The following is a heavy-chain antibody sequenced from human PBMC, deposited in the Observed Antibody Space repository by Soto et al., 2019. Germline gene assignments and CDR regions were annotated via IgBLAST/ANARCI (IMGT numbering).Heavy chain of an antibody. Sequence: GESLKISCRGPGHLFNNHWIGWVRQTPGKGLEWMGLIFTRDSETKTSPSFQGHVSFSVDNSINTVYLQWTSLKTTDTGIYFCARGYFDSGHGYDLWGQGTLVTVSS. CDR3: ARGYFDSGHGYDL. J-gene: IGHJ5*02. CDR2: IFTRDSET. D-gene: IGHD3-10*01. V-gene: IGHV5-51*01. CDR1: GHLFNNHW.